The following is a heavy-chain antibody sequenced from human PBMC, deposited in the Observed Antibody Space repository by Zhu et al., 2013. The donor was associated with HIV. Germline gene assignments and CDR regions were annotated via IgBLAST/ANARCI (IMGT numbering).Heavy chain of an antibody. CDR2: IIPIFDTA. Sequence: QVQLVQSGAEVKKPGSSVKVSCKASGGTFSNYGINWVRQAPGQGLEWMGGIIPIFDTANYAQKFQGRVTITADESTSTAYMELSSLRSEDTAVYYCANSVDCFDPWGQGTLVTVSS. D-gene: IGHD2-21*01. CDR1: GGTFSNYG. V-gene: IGHV1-69*01. J-gene: IGHJ5*02. CDR3: ANSVDCFDP.